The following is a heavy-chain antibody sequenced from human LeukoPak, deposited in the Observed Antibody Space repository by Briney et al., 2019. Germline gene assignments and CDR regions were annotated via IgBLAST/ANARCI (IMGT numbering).Heavy chain of an antibody. CDR3: ASTYSYGNAFDY. CDR1: GFTFSSYA. Sequence: GRSLRLSCAASGFTFSSYAMHWVRQAPGKGLEWVSVIYSGGSTYYADSVKGRFTISRDNSKNTLYLQMNSLRAEDTAVYYCASTYSYGNAFDYWGQGTLVTVSS. D-gene: IGHD5-18*01. J-gene: IGHJ4*02. CDR2: IYSGGST. V-gene: IGHV3-53*01.